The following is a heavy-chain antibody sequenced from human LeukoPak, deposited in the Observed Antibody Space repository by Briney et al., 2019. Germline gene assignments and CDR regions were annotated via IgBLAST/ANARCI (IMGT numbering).Heavy chain of an antibody. CDR2: ISSSSSFI. CDR3: ARDNQPGIAAY. D-gene: IGHD6-13*01. V-gene: IGHV3-21*01. J-gene: IGHJ4*02. CDR1: GFTFSSFS. Sequence: GGSLRLSCAASGFTFSSFSLNWVRQAPGKGLEWVSSISSSSSFIYYADSVKGRFTISRDNAKNSLYLQMNGLRAEDTAVYYCARDNQPGIAAYWGQGTLVTVSS.